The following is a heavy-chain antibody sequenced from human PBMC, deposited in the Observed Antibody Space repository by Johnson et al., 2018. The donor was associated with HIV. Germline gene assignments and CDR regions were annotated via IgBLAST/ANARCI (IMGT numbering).Heavy chain of an antibody. Sequence: VQLVESGGGLVQPGGSLRLSCAASGFTVTNKYMSWVRQAPGKGLEWVSVMYGGGSTYHADSVKGRFSLSRDNSKNTVYLQMNSLRVEDTAVYYCAKVDCGGDTCAGYDPFDLWGQGTLVTVSS. CDR3: AKVDCGGDTCAGYDPFDL. CDR2: MYGGGST. V-gene: IGHV3-66*01. D-gene: IGHD2-21*01. J-gene: IGHJ3*01. CDR1: GFTVTNKY.